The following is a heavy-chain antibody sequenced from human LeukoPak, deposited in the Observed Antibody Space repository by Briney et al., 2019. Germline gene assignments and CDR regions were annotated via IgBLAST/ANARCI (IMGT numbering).Heavy chain of an antibody. CDR2: INPSGGST. CDR3: ASQYYYDSSGYYAPFDY. Sequence: ASVKVSCKASGYTFTSYYMHWVRQAPGQGLEWMGIINPSGGSTSYAQKFQGRVTITRDTSTSTVYMELSSLRSEDTAVYYCASQYYYDSSGYYAPFDYWGQGTLVTVSS. V-gene: IGHV1-46*01. D-gene: IGHD3-22*01. CDR1: GYTFTSYY. J-gene: IGHJ4*02.